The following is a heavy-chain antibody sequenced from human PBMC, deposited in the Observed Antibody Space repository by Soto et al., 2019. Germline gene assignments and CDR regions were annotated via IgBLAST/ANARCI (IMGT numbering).Heavy chain of an antibody. CDR2: IDWDDDK. Sequence: SGPTLVNPTQTPTLTCTFSGFSLSTSGMCVSWIRQPPGKALEWLARIDWDDDKYYSTSLKTRLTISKDTSKNQVVLTMTNMDPVDTATYYCARMWYSSRWRSVYMDVWCKGTTVTGSS. J-gene: IGHJ6*03. V-gene: IGHV2-70*11. CDR1: GFSLSTSGMC. CDR3: ARMWYSSRWRSVYMDV. D-gene: IGHD6-13*01.